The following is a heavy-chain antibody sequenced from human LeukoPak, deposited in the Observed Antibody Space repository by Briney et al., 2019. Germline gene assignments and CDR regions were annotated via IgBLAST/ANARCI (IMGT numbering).Heavy chain of an antibody. V-gene: IGHV1-46*01. CDR2: INPSGGST. CDR1: GYTFTSYY. Sequence: ASVKVSCKASGYTFTSYYMHWVRQAPGQGLEWMGIINPSGGSTSYAQKFQGRVTMTRDTSTSTVYMELSSLRSEDTAVYYCAREGINWNCDFPPGDYWGQGTLVTVSS. J-gene: IGHJ4*02. CDR3: AREGINWNCDFPPGDY. D-gene: IGHD1-7*01.